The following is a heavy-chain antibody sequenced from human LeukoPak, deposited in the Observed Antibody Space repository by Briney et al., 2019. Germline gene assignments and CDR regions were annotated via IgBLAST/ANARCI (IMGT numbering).Heavy chain of an antibody. V-gene: IGHV3-30*03. D-gene: IGHD1-26*01. CDR2: ISYDGSNK. CDR1: GFTFSSYG. CDR3: ARELGSYYRYFDY. Sequence: GGSLRLSCAASGFTFSSYGMHWVRQAPGKGLEWVAVISYDGSNKYYADSVKGRFTISRDNSKNTLYLQMNSLRAEDTAVYYCARELGSYYRYFDYWGQGTLVTVSS. J-gene: IGHJ4*02.